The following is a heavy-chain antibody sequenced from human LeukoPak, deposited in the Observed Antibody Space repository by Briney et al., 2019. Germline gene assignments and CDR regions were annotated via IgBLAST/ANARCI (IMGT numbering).Heavy chain of an antibody. CDR1: GASISSNW. Sequence: SETLSLTCAVSGASISSNWWNWVRQPPGKGLEWIGEIHHSGSANYNPSLKSRVTISLDTSENHFSLRLSSVTAADTAVYYCASRSPEDIVVVVQDTLFDYWGQGTLVTVSS. CDR3: ASRSPEDIVVVVQDTLFDY. CDR2: IHHSGSA. V-gene: IGHV4-4*02. D-gene: IGHD2-15*01. J-gene: IGHJ4*02.